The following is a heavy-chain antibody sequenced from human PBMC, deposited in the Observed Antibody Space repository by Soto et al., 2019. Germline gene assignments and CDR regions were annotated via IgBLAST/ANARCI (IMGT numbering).Heavy chain of an antibody. CDR1: GYSFTSYW. Sequence: GESLKISCKGSGYSFTSYWIGWVRQMPGKGLEWMGIIYPGDSDTRYSPSFQGQVTISGDKSISTAYLQWSSLKASDTAMYYCAALGYCSSTSCQSYYYGMDVWGQGTTVTVSS. D-gene: IGHD2-2*01. CDR3: AALGYCSSTSCQSYYYGMDV. J-gene: IGHJ6*02. V-gene: IGHV5-51*01. CDR2: IYPGDSDT.